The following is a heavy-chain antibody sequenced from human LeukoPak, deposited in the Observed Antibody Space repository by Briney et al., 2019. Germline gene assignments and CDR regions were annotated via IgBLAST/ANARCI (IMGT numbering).Heavy chain of an antibody. J-gene: IGHJ4*02. V-gene: IGHV3-48*03. CDR2: ISSSGSTI. CDR3: ARAGAIHRGSLDY. Sequence: GGALRLSCAASGFSFSGYEMNWVRQAPGKGLQWLSYISSSGSTIYNADSVKGRFTISRDTAKNSLYLQINTLRVEETPVYISARAGAIHRGSLDYWGQGTLVTVSS. D-gene: IGHD3-16*01. CDR1: GFSFSGYE.